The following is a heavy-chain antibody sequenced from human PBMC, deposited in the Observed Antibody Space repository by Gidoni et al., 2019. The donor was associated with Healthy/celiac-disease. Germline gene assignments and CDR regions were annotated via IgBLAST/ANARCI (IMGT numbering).Heavy chain of an antibody. V-gene: IGHV3-33*01. Sequence: QVQLVESGGGVVQPGRSLRLSWSASGFTFSSYGMHWVRQAPGKGLEWVAVIWYDGSNKYYADTVKGRFTISRENSKNTLYLQMNSLRAEDTAVYYCARDPPSYYMDVWGKGTTVTVSS. CDR2: IWYDGSNK. CDR1: GFTFSSYG. CDR3: ARDPPSYYMDV. J-gene: IGHJ6*03.